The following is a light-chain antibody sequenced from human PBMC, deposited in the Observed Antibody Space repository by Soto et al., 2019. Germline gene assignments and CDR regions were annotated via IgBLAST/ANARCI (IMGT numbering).Light chain of an antibody. CDR3: QRYTDWPLFA. J-gene: IGKJ3*01. Sequence: EAVMTQSPATLSVSPGERATLSCRASQSVGTDVAWYQQKPGQAPKLLIYGASTRATGIPDRFSGSGSGTEFTLAISSLQSEDFAVYYCQRYTDWPLFAFGPGTRVDLK. CDR2: GAS. V-gene: IGKV3D-15*01. CDR1: QSVGTD.